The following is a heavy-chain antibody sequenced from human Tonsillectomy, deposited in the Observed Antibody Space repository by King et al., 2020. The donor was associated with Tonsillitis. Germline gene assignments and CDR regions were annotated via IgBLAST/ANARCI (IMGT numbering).Heavy chain of an antibody. V-gene: IGHV3-30*18. CDR3: AKGPSSYDFWSGYYITNWFDP. Sequence: VQLVESGGGVVQPGRSLRLSCAVSGFTFSNFGMHWVRQAPGKGLEWVAVISHDRSNESYADSVKGRFTISRDNSKNTLYLQINSLRAEDTAVYYCAKGPSSYDFWSGYYITNWFDPWGQGTLVTVSS. J-gene: IGHJ5*02. D-gene: IGHD3-3*01. CDR1: GFTFSNFG. CDR2: ISHDRSNE.